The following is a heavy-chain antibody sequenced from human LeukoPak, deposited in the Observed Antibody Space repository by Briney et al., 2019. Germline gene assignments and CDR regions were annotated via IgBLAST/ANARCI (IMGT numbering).Heavy chain of an antibody. V-gene: IGHV4-4*08. Sequence: SETLSLTCTVSGGSISSSYWIWIRQPPGKGPEWVGYIYSSGTTKYNPSLKSRATISLDTSKSQLSLSLTSVTAADTAVHYCARRVPGPQLGDYVTYYFDHWGQGTLVTVSS. D-gene: IGHD3-10*02. CDR2: IYSSGTT. CDR1: GGSISSSY. CDR3: ARRVPGPQLGDYVTYYFDH. J-gene: IGHJ4*02.